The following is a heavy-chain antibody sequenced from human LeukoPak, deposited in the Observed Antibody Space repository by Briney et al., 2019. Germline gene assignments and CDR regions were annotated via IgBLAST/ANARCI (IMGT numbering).Heavy chain of an antibody. D-gene: IGHD2-15*01. Sequence: SETLSLTCTVSGGSISGYYLSWVRQPPGKGLEWIGYMYSSGSANYNPSLKRRVTISVDTSKNQFSLKLSSVTAADTAVYYCARSVVAATSFDYWGQGTLVTVSS. CDR3: ARSVVAATSFDY. CDR2: MYSSGSA. J-gene: IGHJ4*02. V-gene: IGHV4-59*12. CDR1: GGSISGYY.